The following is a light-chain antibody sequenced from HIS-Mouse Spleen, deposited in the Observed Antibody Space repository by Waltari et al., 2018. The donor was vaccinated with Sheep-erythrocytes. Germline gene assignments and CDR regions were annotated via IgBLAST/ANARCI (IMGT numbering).Light chain of an antibody. CDR3: CSYAGSYNHV. J-gene: IGLJ1*01. CDR2: DVS. CDR1: SSNSGVYNY. Sequence: QSALTQPRPVSGPPGQSVTTSCTGTSSNSGVYNYVSRYQQHPGKAPKLMIYDVSKRPSGVPDRFSGSKSGNTASLTISGLQAEDEADYYCCSYAGSYNHVFATGTKVTVL. V-gene: IGLV2-11*01.